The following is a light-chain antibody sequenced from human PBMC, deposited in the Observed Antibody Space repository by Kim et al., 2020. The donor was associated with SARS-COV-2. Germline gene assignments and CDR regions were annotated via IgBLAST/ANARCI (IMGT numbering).Light chain of an antibody. J-gene: IGLJ2*01. Sequence: APGTTVRITYGRNISVSKSLHWYQQKPGQAPVLVIYYDSDRPSGIPERFSGSNSGNTATLTISRVEAGDEADYYCQVWDSSSDHVVFGGGTQLTFL. CDR3: QVWDSSSDHVV. CDR1: ISVSKS. V-gene: IGLV3-21*04. CDR2: YDS.